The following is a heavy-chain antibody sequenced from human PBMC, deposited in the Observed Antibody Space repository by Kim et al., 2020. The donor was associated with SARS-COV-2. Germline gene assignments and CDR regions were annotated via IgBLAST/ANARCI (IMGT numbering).Heavy chain of an antibody. D-gene: IGHD3-9*01. CDR1: GFTFDDYA. CDR3: AKDLTGYYFRFYYYCGMDV. Sequence: GGSLRLSCAASGFTFDDYAMHWVRQAPGKGLEWVSLISGDGGSTYYADSVKGRFSISRDNSKNSLYLKMNSLRTEDTALYYCAKDLTGYYFRFYYYCGMDVWGQGTTVTVSS. V-gene: IGHV3-43*02. CDR2: ISGDGGST. J-gene: IGHJ6*02.